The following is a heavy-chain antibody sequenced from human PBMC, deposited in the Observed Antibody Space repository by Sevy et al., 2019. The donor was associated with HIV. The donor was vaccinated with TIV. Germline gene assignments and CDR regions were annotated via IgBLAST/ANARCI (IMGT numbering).Heavy chain of an antibody. CDR1: GFIFSSYA. CDR3: AKARSEDISAAANY. J-gene: IGHJ4*02. D-gene: IGHD6-13*01. Sequence: GGSLRLSCAASGFIFSSYAMKWVRQAPGKGLEWVSVISGSGSTTYYADSVKGRFTISRDNSKNTLYLQMNTLGAEDTAIYYCAKARSEDISAAANYWGQGTLVTVSS. CDR2: ISGSGSTT. V-gene: IGHV3-23*01.